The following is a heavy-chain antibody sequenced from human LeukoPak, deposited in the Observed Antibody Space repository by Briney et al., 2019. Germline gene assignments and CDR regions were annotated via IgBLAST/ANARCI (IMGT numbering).Heavy chain of an antibody. CDR2: ISYDGVNK. CDR1: GFTISRYS. J-gene: IGHJ4*02. D-gene: IGHD5-24*01. V-gene: IGHV3-30*09. CDR3: TRVTDGEPPFDY. Sequence: PGRSLRLSCSASGFTISRYSMHWVRQAPGKGLEWVAVISYDGVNKYYADSVKGRFAISRDNYKNTLYLQMNSLRAEDTAVYFCTRVTDGEPPFDYWGQGTLVTVSS.